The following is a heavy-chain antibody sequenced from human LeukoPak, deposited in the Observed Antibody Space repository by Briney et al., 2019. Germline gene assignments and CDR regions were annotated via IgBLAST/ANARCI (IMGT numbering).Heavy chain of an antibody. Sequence: GGSLRLSCAASGFTFSSYAMHWVRQAPGKGLEYVSAISSNGGSTYYANSVKGRFTISRDNSKNTLYLQMNSLRAEDTAVYYCARVSYSGSYELLDYWGQGTLVTVSS. CDR3: ARVSYSGSYELLDY. J-gene: IGHJ4*02. D-gene: IGHD1-26*01. CDR1: GFTFSSYA. CDR2: ISSNGGST. V-gene: IGHV3-64*01.